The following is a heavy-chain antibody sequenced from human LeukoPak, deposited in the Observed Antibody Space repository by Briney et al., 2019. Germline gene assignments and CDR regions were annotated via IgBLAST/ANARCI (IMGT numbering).Heavy chain of an antibody. V-gene: IGHV1-18*01. CDR3: ARDPLGQWLLRPDY. CDR1: GYTFTSYG. J-gene: IGHJ4*02. D-gene: IGHD6-19*01. Sequence: ASVKVSCKASGYTFTSYGISWVRQAPGQGLEWMVWISAYNGNTNYAQKLQGRVTMTTDTSTSTAYMELRSLRSDDTAVYYCARDPLGQWLLRPDYWGQGTLVTVSS. CDR2: ISAYNGNT.